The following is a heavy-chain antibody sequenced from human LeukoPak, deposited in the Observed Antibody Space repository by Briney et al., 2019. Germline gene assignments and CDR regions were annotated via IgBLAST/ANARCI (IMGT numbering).Heavy chain of an antibody. CDR1: GGSICSYY. Sequence: SSETLSLTCTVSGGSICSYYWSWIRQPPGKGLEWIGSIYYSGSTYYNPSLKSRVTISVDTSKNQFSLKLSSVTAADTAVYYCARHIVAKYPFDYWGQGTLVTVSS. CDR3: ARHIVAKYPFDY. CDR2: IYYSGST. J-gene: IGHJ4*02. D-gene: IGHD5-12*01. V-gene: IGHV4-59*08.